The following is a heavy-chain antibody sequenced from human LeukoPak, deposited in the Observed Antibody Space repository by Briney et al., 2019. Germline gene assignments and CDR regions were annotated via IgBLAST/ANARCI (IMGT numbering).Heavy chain of an antibody. CDR3: TRMTTGHDY. Sequence: SETLSLTCAVSGVSFDDYYWSWVRQTPGKGLEWLGEINHSGYTNDSPSLKSRVTLSIDTSRKQFSLNLRSVTVADTGIYYCTRMTTGHDYWGQGTLVAVSS. J-gene: IGHJ4*02. V-gene: IGHV4-34*01. D-gene: IGHD4-17*01. CDR2: INHSGYT. CDR1: GVSFDDYY.